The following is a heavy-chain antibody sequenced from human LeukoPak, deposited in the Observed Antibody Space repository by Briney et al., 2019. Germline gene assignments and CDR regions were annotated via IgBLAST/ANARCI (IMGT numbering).Heavy chain of an antibody. CDR2: IYYSGST. J-gene: IGHJ5*02. CDR3: ARDGGSYFNWFDP. Sequence: SETLSLTCTVSGGSISSYYWSWIREPPGKGLEWIGYIYYSGSTNYNPSLKSRVTISVDTSKNQFSLKLSSVTAADTAVYYWARDGGSYFNWFDPWGQGTLVTVSS. V-gene: IGHV4-59*01. CDR1: GGSISSYY. D-gene: IGHD1-26*01.